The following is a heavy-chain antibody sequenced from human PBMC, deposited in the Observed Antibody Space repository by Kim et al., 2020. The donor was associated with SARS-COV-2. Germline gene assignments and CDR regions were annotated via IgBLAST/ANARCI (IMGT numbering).Heavy chain of an antibody. V-gene: IGHV3-30*07. J-gene: IGHJ4*02. CDR3: ARDGPYHSGSFDDNRPDY. Sequence: KGRFTIARDNSKNMVYLQMSSLRAEDTALYYCARDGPYHSGSFDDNRPDYWGQGTLVTVSS. D-gene: IGHD1-26*01.